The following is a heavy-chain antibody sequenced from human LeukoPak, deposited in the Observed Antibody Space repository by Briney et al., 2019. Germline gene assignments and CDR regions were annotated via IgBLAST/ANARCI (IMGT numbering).Heavy chain of an antibody. CDR2: IYYSGST. CDR3: YASRLANIDI. CDR1: GDSISSSSYY. V-gene: IGHV4-39*07. Sequence: SETLSLTCTVSGDSISSSSYYWGWIRQPPGKRLEWIGSIYYSGSTYYNPSLKSRVTISVDTSKNQFSLKLSSVTAADTAVYYCYASRLANIDIWGQGTMVTVSS. D-gene: IGHD2-8*01. J-gene: IGHJ3*02.